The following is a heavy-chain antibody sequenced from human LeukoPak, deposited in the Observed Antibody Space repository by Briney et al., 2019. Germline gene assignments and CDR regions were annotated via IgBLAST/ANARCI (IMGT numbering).Heavy chain of an antibody. CDR1: GFTFSSYA. CDR3: ALSLGTGIVGAIRYYGMDV. V-gene: IGHV3-30-3*01. J-gene: IGHJ6*01. Sequence: PGRSLRLSCAASGFTFSSYAMHWVRQAPGKGLEWVAVLSYDGSNKYYADSVKGRFTISRDNSKNTLYLQMNSLRAEDTAVYYCALSLGTGIVGAIRYYGMDVWGQGTPVTVSS. D-gene: IGHD1-26*01. CDR2: LSYDGSNK.